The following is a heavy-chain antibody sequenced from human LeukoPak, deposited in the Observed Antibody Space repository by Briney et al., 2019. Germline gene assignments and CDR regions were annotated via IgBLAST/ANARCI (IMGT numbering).Heavy chain of an antibody. CDR2: MTGRKSYI. CDR1: GFTFSDYT. J-gene: IGHJ3*02. CDR3: ARDDGGNLNDAFDI. V-gene: IGHV3-21*01. D-gene: IGHD4-23*01. Sequence: PGGSLRLSCAASGFTFSDYTLNWVRQAPGKGLEWVSSMTGRKSYIFYADSVKGRFTISRDNAENSVYLQMNNLGAEDTAIYYCARDDGGNLNDAFDIWGPGTMVTVP.